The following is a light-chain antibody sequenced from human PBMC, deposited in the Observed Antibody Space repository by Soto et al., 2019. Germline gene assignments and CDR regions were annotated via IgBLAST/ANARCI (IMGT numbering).Light chain of an antibody. Sequence: DIQMTQSPSSLSASVGDRVTITCQASQDISNYLNWYQQKQGKAPKLLIYDASNLETGVPSRFSGSGSGTDFTFTISSLQPEDIATYYCQQYNNLPITFGQGTRREIK. J-gene: IGKJ5*01. CDR1: QDISNY. CDR3: QQYNNLPIT. CDR2: DAS. V-gene: IGKV1-33*01.